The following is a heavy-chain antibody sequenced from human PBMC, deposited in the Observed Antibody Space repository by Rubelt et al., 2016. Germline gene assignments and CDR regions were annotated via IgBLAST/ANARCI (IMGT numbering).Heavy chain of an antibody. V-gene: IGHV3-21*06. CDR1: GFTFSNYW. J-gene: IGHJ6*02. CDR3: ASRYHYGMDV. D-gene: IGHD3-16*02. CDR2: LSSSSSSI. Sequence: EVQLVESGGGLVQPGGSLRLSCAASGFTFSNYWMNWVRQAPGKGLEWVSSLSSSSSSIDYADSVKGRFTISRDNAKNLLYLRMNSLRAEDTAVYYCASRYHYGMDVWGQGTTVSVSS.